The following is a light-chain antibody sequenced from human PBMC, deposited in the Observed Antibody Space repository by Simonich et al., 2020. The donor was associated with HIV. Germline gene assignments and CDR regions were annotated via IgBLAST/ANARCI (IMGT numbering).Light chain of an antibody. J-gene: IGLJ2*01. Sequence: SSELTQPPSVSVSPGQTARITCSGDTLPKQYAYWYQQKPGQAPILVIFKDNERPSGIPERFSGSSSGTTVTLTISGVQAEDEADYYCQSADISGNVVFGGGTKLTVL. CDR1: TLPKQY. V-gene: IGLV3-25*03. CDR2: KDN. CDR3: QSADISGNVV.